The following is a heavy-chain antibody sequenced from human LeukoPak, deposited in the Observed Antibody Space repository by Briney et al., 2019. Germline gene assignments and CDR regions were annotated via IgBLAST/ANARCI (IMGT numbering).Heavy chain of an antibody. J-gene: IGHJ6*02. Sequence: SETLSLTCTVSGGSISSYYWSWIRQPPGKGLEWIVYIYYSGSTNYNPSLKSRVTISVDTSKNQFSLKLSSVTAADTAVYYCAGTYYDFWSGYQDAYYGMDVGGQGTTVTVSS. V-gene: IGHV4-59*01. D-gene: IGHD3-3*01. CDR1: GGSISSYY. CDR3: AGTYYDFWSGYQDAYYGMDV. CDR2: IYYSGST.